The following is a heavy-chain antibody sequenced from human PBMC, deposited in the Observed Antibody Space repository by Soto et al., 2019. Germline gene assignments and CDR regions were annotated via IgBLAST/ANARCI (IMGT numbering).Heavy chain of an antibody. Sequence: PSETLSLTCAVSGGSISSGGYSWSWIRQPPGKGLEWIWYIYHSGSTYYNPSLMSRVTISVDRSKNQFSLKLCSVTAADTAVYYCARVPDRWGQGTLVTVSS. CDR3: ARVPDR. D-gene: IGHD2-2*01. CDR2: IYHSGST. J-gene: IGHJ5*02. CDR1: GGSISSGGYS. V-gene: IGHV4-30-2*01.